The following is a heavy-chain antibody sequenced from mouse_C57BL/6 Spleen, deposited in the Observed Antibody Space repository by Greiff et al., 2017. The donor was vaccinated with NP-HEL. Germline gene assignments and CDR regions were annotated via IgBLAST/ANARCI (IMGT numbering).Heavy chain of an antibody. CDR2: INPNNGGT. Sequence: VQLQQSGPELVKPGASVKISCKASGYTFTDYYMNWVKQSHGKSLEWIGDINPNNGGTSYNQKFKGKATLTVDKSSSTAYMELRSLTSEDSAVYYCATYGNFPGYWGQGTTLTVSS. CDR1: GYTFTDYY. D-gene: IGHD2-1*01. CDR3: ATYGNFPGY. V-gene: IGHV1-26*01. J-gene: IGHJ2*01.